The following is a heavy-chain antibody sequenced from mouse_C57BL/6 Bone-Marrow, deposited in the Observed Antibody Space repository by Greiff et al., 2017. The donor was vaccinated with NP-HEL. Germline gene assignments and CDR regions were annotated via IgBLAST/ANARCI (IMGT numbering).Heavy chain of an antibody. Sequence: QVQLQQSGAELARPGASVKMSCKASGYTFTSYTMHWVKQRPGQGLEWIGYINPSSGYTKYNQKFKDKATLTADKSSSTAYMQLSSLTSEDSAVYYCARSPYYYWYFDVWGTGTTVTVSA. D-gene: IGHD1-1*01. J-gene: IGHJ1*03. CDR1: GYTFTSYT. CDR2: INPSSGYT. CDR3: ARSPYYYWYFDV. V-gene: IGHV1-4*01.